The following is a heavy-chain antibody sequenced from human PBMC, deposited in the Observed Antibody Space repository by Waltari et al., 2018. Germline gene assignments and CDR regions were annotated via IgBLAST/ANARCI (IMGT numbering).Heavy chain of an antibody. CDR3: ASLRWQERFDP. V-gene: IGHV4-30-4*08. CDR2: IYYSGST. Sequence: QVQLQESGPGLVKPSQTLSLTCTVPGGSIRRGDSYWSWIRQPPGKGLEWIGYIYYSGSTYYNPSLKSRVTISVDTSKNQFSLKLSSVTAADTAVYYCASLRWQERFDPWGQGTLVTVSS. J-gene: IGHJ5*02. CDR1: GGSIRRGDSY. D-gene: IGHD1-26*01.